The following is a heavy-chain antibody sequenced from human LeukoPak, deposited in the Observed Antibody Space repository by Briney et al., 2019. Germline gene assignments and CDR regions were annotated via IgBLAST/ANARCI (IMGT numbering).Heavy chain of an antibody. J-gene: IGHJ4*02. CDR3: AIMHGYYDGSGYWVQ. V-gene: IGHV3-23*01. Sequence: PGGSLRLSCAASGFTFSSYAMSWVRQAPGKGLEWVSFISPSADRTSNADSVEGRFTISRDNPRNTLYLQMYSLRDEDTAVYYCAIMHGYYDGSGYWVQWGQGTLVTVSS. CDR2: ISPSADRT. D-gene: IGHD3-22*01. CDR1: GFTFSSYA.